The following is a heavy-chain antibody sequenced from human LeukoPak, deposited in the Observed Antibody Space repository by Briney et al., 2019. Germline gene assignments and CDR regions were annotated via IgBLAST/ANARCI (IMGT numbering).Heavy chain of an antibody. J-gene: IGHJ4*02. Sequence: GASVKVSCKASGYTFTVYFMHWVRQAPGQGLEWMGWINPNSGGTNYAQKFQGRVTMTRDTSISTAYMELSRLRSEDTAVYYCARDSDRSLIDYWGQGTLVTVSS. CDR1: GYTFTVYF. D-gene: IGHD1-26*01. CDR2: INPNSGGT. V-gene: IGHV1-2*02. CDR3: ARDSDRSLIDY.